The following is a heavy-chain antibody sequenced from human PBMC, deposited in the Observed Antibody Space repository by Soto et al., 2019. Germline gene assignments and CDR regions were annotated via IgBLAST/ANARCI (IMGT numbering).Heavy chain of an antibody. V-gene: IGHV2-26*01. CDR1: GLSITDSEMG. CDR2: IDSSGEK. D-gene: IGHD3-10*01. CDR3: DRRNRAAAVSPGSDP. J-gene: IGHJ5*02. Sequence: QVTLKESGPVLVKPTETLTLRCTVSGLSITDSEMGVSWIRQPPGQPLEWLAHIDSSGEKSYRTFLKSRLAISKEPPKSQMVLTMPKMAPADTATYSCDRRNRAAAVSPGSDPGAKGTRVPSP.